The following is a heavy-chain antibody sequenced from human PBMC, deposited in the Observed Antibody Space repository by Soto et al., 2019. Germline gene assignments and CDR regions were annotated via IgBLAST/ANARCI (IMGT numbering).Heavy chain of an antibody. D-gene: IGHD3-22*01. CDR3: ARQIYDSDTGPNFQYYFDS. J-gene: IGHJ4*02. CDR1: GYSFAGYW. V-gene: IGHV5-10-1*01. CDR2: IDPSDSQT. Sequence: PGESLKISCKGSGYSFAGYWITWVRQKPGKGFEWMGRIDPSDSQTDYSPSFRGHVTISVTKSITTVFLQWSSLRASDTAMYYCARQIYDSDTGPNFQYYFDSWGQGTPVTVSS.